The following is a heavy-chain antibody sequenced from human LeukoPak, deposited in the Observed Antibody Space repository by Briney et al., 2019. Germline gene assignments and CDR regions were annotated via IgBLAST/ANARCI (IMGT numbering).Heavy chain of an antibody. J-gene: IGHJ3*02. CDR1: GYTFTGYY. D-gene: IGHD3-22*01. CDR2: INPNSGGT. Sequence: GASVKVSCKASGYTFTGYYMHWVRQAPGQGLEWMGWINPNSGGTNYAQKFQGRVTMTRDTSISTAYMELSRLRSDDTAVYYCARDRGSGYDVVDDAFDIWGQGTMVTVSS. V-gene: IGHV1-2*02. CDR3: ARDRGSGYDVVDDAFDI.